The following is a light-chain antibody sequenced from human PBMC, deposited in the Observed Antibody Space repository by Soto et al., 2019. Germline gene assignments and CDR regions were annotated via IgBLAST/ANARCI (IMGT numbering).Light chain of an antibody. CDR2: AAS. CDR1: QSSFDTY. Sequence: EVVLTQSPDTLSLSPGEGATLSCRASQSSFDTYLAWFQQKPGQAPRLLIYAASTRATGIPDRFSGSRSGTDFPLTISRLEPEDAAVYYCHQYGNSPWTLGQGTKVEI. CDR3: HQYGNSPWT. V-gene: IGKV3-20*01. J-gene: IGKJ1*01.